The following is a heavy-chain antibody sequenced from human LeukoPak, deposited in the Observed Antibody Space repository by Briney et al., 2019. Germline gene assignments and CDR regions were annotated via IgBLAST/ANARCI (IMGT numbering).Heavy chain of an antibody. CDR3: ARRGIWDLQIGNWFDP. CDR1: GDSITTNSYC. J-gene: IGHJ5*02. CDR2: IYSSGNS. D-gene: IGHD3-16*01. V-gene: IGHV4-39*01. Sequence: PSETLSLTCSISGDSITTNSYCWGWIRRSPEKGLEWIGSIYSSGNSYYNPSLKTRATISPDTSQNQYSLRLTSVTAADTAIYYCARRGIWDLQIGNWFDPWGQGILVIVSS.